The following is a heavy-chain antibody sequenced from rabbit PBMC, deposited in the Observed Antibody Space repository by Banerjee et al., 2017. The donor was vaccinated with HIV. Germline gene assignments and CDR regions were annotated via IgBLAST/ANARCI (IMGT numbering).Heavy chain of an antibody. CDR3: AREDNGSYVGDALNL. J-gene: IGHJ4*01. CDR1: GFTLSSYW. CDR2: IDTGSSGTT. D-gene: IGHD5-1*01. Sequence: QSLEESGGDLVKPGASLTLTCTASGFTLSSYWMHWIRQAPGKGLEWIACIDTGSSGTTYYASWAKGRFTISKPSSTTVTLQMTSLTAADTATYFCAREDNGSYVGDALNLWGQGTLVTV. V-gene: IGHV1S40*01.